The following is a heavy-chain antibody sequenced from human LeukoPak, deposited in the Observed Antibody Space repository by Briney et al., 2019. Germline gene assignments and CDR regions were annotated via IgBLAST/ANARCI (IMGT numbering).Heavy chain of an antibody. CDR3: ARAMATELLWFGDPDDAFDI. V-gene: IGHV3-7*01. J-gene: IGHJ3*02. CDR2: INQDGSEK. CDR1: GFTFSTYW. Sequence: GGSLRLSCAASGFTFSTYWMTWVRQAPGKGLEWVASINQDGSEKYYVDSVKGRFTISRDNTKNLVYLQMNSLRAEDTAVYYCARAMATELLWFGDPDDAFDIWGQGTMVTVSS. D-gene: IGHD3-10*01.